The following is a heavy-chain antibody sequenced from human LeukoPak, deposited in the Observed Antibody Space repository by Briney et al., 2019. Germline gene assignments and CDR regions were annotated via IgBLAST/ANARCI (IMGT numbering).Heavy chain of an antibody. J-gene: IGHJ4*02. D-gene: IGHD6-19*01. CDR1: GGSVSSGSYY. CDR2: IYYSGST. CDR3: ARWYSSGWAFDY. V-gene: IGHV4-61*01. Sequence: SETLSLTRTVSGGSVSSGSYYWSWIRQPPGKGLEWIGYIYYSGSTNYNPSLKSRVTISVDTSKNQSSLKLSSVTAADTAVYYCARWYSSGWAFDYWGQGTLVTVSS.